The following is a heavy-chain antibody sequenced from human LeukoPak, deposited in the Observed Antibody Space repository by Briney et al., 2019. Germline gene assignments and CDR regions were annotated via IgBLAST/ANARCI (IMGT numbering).Heavy chain of an antibody. CDR1: GGSFSGYY. J-gene: IGHJ4*02. CDR2: INHSGST. Sequence: PSETLSLTCAVYGGSFSGYYWSWIRQPPGKGLEWIGEINHSGSTNYNPSPKSRVTISVDTSKNQFSLKLSSVTAADTAVYYCARGQPFLYDSSGYYCDYWGQGTLVTVSS. V-gene: IGHV4-34*01. D-gene: IGHD3-22*01. CDR3: ARGQPFLYDSSGYYCDY.